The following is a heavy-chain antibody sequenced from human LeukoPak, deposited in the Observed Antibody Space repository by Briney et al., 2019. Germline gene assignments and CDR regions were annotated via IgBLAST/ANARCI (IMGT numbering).Heavy chain of an antibody. Sequence: ASVKVSCKASGYTFTGYYMHWVRQAPGQGLEWMGWINPNSGGTNYAQKFQGRVTITADESTSTAYMELSSLRSEDTAVYYCARGILTGYYAYYFDYWGQGTLVTVSS. CDR1: GYTFTGYY. D-gene: IGHD3-9*01. CDR3: ARGILTGYYAYYFDY. CDR2: INPNSGGT. J-gene: IGHJ4*02. V-gene: IGHV1-2*02.